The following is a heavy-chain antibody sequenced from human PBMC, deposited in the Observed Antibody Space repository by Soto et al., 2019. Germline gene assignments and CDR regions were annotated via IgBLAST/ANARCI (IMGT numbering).Heavy chain of an antibody. CDR3: ARDRYYYDSSGNYYTFDY. J-gene: IGHJ4*02. Sequence: GGSLRLSCAASGFTFSDYYMSWIRQAPGKGLEWVSYISSSSSYTNYADSVKGRFTISRDNAKNSLYLQMNSLRAEDTAVYYCARDRYYYDSSGNYYTFDYWGQGTLVTVSS. CDR2: ISSSSSYT. CDR1: GFTFSDYY. V-gene: IGHV3-11*06. D-gene: IGHD3-22*01.